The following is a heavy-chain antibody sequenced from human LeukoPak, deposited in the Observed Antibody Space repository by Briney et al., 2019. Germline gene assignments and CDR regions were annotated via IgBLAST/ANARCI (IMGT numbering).Heavy chain of an antibody. V-gene: IGHV4-59*01. Sequence: SETLSLTCTVSGFSISSYYWSWIRQPPGKGLEWIGYIYYSGSTNYNPSLKSRVTISVDTSKNQFSLKVSSVTAADTAVYYCAREPNGSGNRGWFDPWGQGTMVTVSS. CDR1: GFSISSYY. D-gene: IGHD3-10*01. CDR2: IYYSGST. J-gene: IGHJ5*02. CDR3: AREPNGSGNRGWFDP.